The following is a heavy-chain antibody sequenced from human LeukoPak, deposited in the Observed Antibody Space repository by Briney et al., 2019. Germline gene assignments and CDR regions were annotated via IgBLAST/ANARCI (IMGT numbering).Heavy chain of an antibody. V-gene: IGHV3-21*01. CDR1: GFTFRTYS. Sequence: GGSLRLSCAASGFTFRTYSMNWVRQAPGKGLEWVSCISSSSSYINYADSVKGRFTISRDNAKNLVYLQMNNLRVEDTAVYYCAREDGSGWQTGYWGQGTLVTVSS. CDR2: ISSSSSYI. J-gene: IGHJ4*02. CDR3: AREDGSGWQTGY. D-gene: IGHD6-19*01.